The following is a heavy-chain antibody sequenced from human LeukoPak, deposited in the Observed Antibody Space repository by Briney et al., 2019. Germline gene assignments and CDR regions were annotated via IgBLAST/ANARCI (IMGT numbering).Heavy chain of an antibody. Sequence: GASVKVSCKASGDTFSNHPISWVRQAPGRGLEWMGGIIPSFRTTNYAQKFQGRVTISTDKSTSTAYMELSSLRSEDTAVYYCATSSLWYYFDYWGQGTLVTVSS. D-gene: IGHD3-10*01. CDR2: IIPSFRTT. CDR3: ATSSLWYYFDY. V-gene: IGHV1-69*05. CDR1: GDTFSNHP. J-gene: IGHJ4*02.